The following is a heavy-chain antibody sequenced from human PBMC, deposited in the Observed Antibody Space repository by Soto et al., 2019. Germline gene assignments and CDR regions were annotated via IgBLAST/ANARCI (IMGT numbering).Heavy chain of an antibody. Sequence: QVQLQESGTGLVKPSQTLSLTCTVSGGSISSGGYYWSWIRQHPGKGLEWIGYVYYSGSTYYNPSLKSRVTISVDTSKNQFSLKLSSVTAADKAVYYCARDRSSSDYYYYYMDVWGKGTTVTVSS. CDR3: ARDRSSSDYYYYYMDV. J-gene: IGHJ6*03. CDR2: VYYSGST. CDR1: GGSISSGGYY. D-gene: IGHD6-6*01. V-gene: IGHV4-31*03.